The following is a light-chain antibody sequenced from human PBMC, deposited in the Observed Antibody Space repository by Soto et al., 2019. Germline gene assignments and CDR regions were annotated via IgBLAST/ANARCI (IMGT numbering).Light chain of an antibody. CDR3: AAWDDSLSVV. Sequence: QSVLTQPPSTSGTPGQRVTISCSGSTSNIGSNYVYWYQQFPGTAPKVLIYKNNERPSGVPERFSGSKSGTSASLAIIGLRSEDEADYYCAAWDDSLSVVFGGGTKLTVL. CDR1: TSNIGSNY. J-gene: IGLJ2*01. CDR2: KNN. V-gene: IGLV1-47*01.